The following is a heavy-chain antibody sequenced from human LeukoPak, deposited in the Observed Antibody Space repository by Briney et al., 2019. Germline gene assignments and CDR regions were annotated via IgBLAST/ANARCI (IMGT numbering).Heavy chain of an antibody. CDR2: SYYSGST. CDR3: ARVVLSSSGWYFDY. Sequence: SETLSLTCTVSGGSVSSGSYYWSWVRQPPGKGLEWIGYSYYSGSTNYIPSLKSRVTISVDTSKNQFSLKLSSVTAADTAVYYCARVVLSSSGWYFDYWGQGTLVTVSS. D-gene: IGHD6-19*01. CDR1: GGSVSSGSYY. V-gene: IGHV4-61*01. J-gene: IGHJ4*02.